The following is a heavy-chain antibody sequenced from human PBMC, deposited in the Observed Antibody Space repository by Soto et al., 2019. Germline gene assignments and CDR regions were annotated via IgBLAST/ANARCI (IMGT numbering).Heavy chain of an antibody. V-gene: IGHV1-69*06. J-gene: IGHJ6*02. CDR1: GGTFSSYA. CDR2: IIPIFGTA. Sequence: SVKVSCKASGGTFSSYAISWVRQAPGQGLEWMGGIIPIFGTANYAQKFQGRVTIAADKSTSTAYMELSSLRSEDTAVYYCASVLSGYDRPYYYYYGMDVWGQGTTVTVSS. D-gene: IGHD5-12*01. CDR3: ASVLSGYDRPYYYYYGMDV.